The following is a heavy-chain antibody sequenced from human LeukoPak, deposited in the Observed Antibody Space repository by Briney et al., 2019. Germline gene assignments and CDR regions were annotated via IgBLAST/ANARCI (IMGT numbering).Heavy chain of an antibody. V-gene: IGHV4-38-2*02. J-gene: IGHJ4*02. D-gene: IGHD2-15*01. Sequence: SETLSLTCTVSGYSISSGYYWGWIRQPPGKGLEWIGSIYHSGSTYYNPSLKSRVTISVDTSKNQFSLKLSSVTAADTAVYYCARWAREFRYCSGGSCYYFDYWGQGTLVTVSS. CDR3: ARWAREFRYCSGGSCYYFDY. CDR1: GYSISSGYY. CDR2: IYHSGST.